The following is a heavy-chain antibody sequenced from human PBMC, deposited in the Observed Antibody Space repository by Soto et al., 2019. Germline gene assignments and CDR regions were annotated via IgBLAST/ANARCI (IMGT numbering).Heavy chain of an antibody. CDR1: GYIFTSYW. J-gene: IGHJ4*02. CDR2: IYPGDSDT. Sequence: PREALKISCQGSGYIFTSYWIGWVRQTPGKGLEWMGMIYPGDSDTRYSPSFQGQVTISADKSISAAFLQWSSLKASDTAMYYCVRPFDSSGWYDYRGKGPLVTVSS. D-gene: IGHD6-19*01. V-gene: IGHV5-51*01. CDR3: VRPFDSSGWYDY.